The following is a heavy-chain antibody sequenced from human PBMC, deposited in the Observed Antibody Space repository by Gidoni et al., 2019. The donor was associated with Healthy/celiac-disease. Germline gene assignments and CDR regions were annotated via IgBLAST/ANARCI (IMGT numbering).Heavy chain of an antibody. CDR1: GCPFSSYL. CDR2: IKQDGSEK. V-gene: IGHV3-7*03. D-gene: IGHD4-17*01. Sequence: EVQLVESGGGLVQPGGSLRLSCAASGCPFSSYLMRWVRQAPGKGLEWVDNIKQDGSEKYYVDSVKGRFTISRDNAKNSLDLKMNSLRAEDTAVYDCARRGTYGDYWGQGTLVTVSS. J-gene: IGHJ4*02. CDR3: ARRGTYGDY.